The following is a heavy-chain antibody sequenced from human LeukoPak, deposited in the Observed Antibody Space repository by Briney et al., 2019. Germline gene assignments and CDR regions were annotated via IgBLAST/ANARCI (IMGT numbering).Heavy chain of an antibody. V-gene: IGHV3-48*02. CDR1: GFTFSSYN. Sequence: PGGSLRLSCAASGFTFSSYNMNWVRQAPGKGLEWISFISSSSSIYYADSVKVRFTISRDNAKNSLYLQMNSLRDEDTAVFYCARQRQGSFDYWGQGTLVTVSS. J-gene: IGHJ4*02. CDR3: ARQRQGSFDY. CDR2: ISSSSSI. D-gene: IGHD2-15*01.